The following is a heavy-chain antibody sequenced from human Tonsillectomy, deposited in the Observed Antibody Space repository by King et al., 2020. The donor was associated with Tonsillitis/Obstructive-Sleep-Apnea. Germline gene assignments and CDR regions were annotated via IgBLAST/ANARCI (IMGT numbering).Heavy chain of an antibody. J-gene: IGHJ6*03. Sequence: LQLQESGPGLVKPSETLSLTCTVSGDSISSSAYYWGWIRQPPGKGLEWIGSVYYSGTTYYNPSLKSRVTISVDTSKNQFSLRLSSVTAADTAVYFCAGHYPDVFSYYYMDVWGKGTTVTVSS. CDR2: VYYSGTT. CDR1: GDSISSSAYY. CDR3: AGHYPDVFSYYYMDV. V-gene: IGHV4-39*01.